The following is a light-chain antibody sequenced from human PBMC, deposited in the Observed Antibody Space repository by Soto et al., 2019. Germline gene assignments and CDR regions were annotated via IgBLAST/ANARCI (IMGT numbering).Light chain of an antibody. V-gene: IGKV1-39*01. CDR2: AAS. CDR1: QSIFRS. J-gene: IGKJ1*01. CDR3: QQIYAAPVT. Sequence: DIQMTQSPPSLSASVGDRVTITCRASQSIFRSLNWYQQKPGKAPQLLIYAASNLQSGVPSRFSGSESGTDFILTISSLQPEDFATYYCQQIYAAPVTFGQGTKVEIK.